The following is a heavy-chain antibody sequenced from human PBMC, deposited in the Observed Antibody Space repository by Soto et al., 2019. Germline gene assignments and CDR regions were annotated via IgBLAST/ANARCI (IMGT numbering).Heavy chain of an antibody. CDR3: ARDYRFLEWFLYGMDV. CDR1: GGSISSSNYY. D-gene: IGHD3-3*01. Sequence: SETLSLTCSVSGGSISSSNYYWGWIRQPPGKGLEWIGSRRYSGSTFYNPSLRSRVTMSVDTSKNHFSLNLSSVTAADTAVYYCARDYRFLEWFLYGMDVWGQGTTVTVSS. J-gene: IGHJ6*02. CDR2: RRYSGST. V-gene: IGHV4-39*02.